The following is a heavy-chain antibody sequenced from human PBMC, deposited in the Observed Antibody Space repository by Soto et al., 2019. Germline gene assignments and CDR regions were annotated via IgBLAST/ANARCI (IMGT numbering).Heavy chain of an antibody. J-gene: IGHJ6*02. CDR3: ARARNYGSGSYWDLGV. CDR1: GGSFSGYY. Sequence: SETLSLTCAVYGGSFSGYYWSWIRQPPGKGLEWIGEINHSRSTNYNPSLKSRVTISVDTSKNQFSLKLSSVTAADTAVYYCARARNYGSGSYWDLGVWGQGTTVTVSS. CDR2: INHSRST. V-gene: IGHV4-34*01. D-gene: IGHD3-10*01.